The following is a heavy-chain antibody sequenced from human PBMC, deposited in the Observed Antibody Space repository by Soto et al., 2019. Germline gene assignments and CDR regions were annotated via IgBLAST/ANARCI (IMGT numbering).Heavy chain of an antibody. J-gene: IGHJ3*02. D-gene: IGHD3-10*01. CDR2: ISSSSSYI. V-gene: IGHV3-21*01. Sequence: GGSLRLSCAASGFTFSSYSMNWVRQAPGKGLEWVSSISSSSSYIYYADSAKGRFTISRDNAKNSLYLQMNSLRAEDTAVYYCARGYYYGPGSYPDAFDIWGQGTMVTVSS. CDR1: GFTFSSYS. CDR3: ARGYYYGPGSYPDAFDI.